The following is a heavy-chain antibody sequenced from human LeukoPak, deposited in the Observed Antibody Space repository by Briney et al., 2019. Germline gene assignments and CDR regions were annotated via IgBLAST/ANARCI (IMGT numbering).Heavy chain of an antibody. Sequence: SVKVSCKASGGTFSSYAISWVRQAPGQGLEWMGGIIPIFGTANYAQKFQGRVTITTDESTSTAYMELSSLRSEDTAVYYCARYTGYCSSTSCSGAFDIWGQGTMVTVSS. V-gene: IGHV1-69*05. D-gene: IGHD2-2*01. CDR3: ARYTGYCSSTSCSGAFDI. CDR2: IIPIFGTA. J-gene: IGHJ3*02. CDR1: GGTFSSYA.